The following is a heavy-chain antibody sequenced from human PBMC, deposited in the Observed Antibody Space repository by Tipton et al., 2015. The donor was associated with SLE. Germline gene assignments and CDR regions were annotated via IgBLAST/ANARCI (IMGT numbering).Heavy chain of an antibody. J-gene: IGHJ2*01. CDR2: IYYSGST. CDR1: GGSISSSSYY. V-gene: IGHV4-39*01. CDR3: ARHGDLTTVVRDWSFDL. D-gene: IGHD4-23*01. Sequence: TLSLTCTVSGGSISSSSYYWGWIRQPPGKGLEWIGSIYYSGSTYYNPSLKSRVTISVDTSKNQFSLKLSSVTAADTAVYYCARHGDLTTVVRDWSFDLWGRGTLVTVSS.